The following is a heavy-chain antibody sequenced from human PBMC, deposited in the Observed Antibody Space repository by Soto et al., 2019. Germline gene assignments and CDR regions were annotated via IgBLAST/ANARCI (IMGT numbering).Heavy chain of an antibody. CDR3: ARVPKGYYDFWSGYYTDYYYGMDV. CDR1: GGSFSGYY. D-gene: IGHD3-3*01. V-gene: IGHV4-34*01. J-gene: IGHJ6*02. CDR2: INHSGST. Sequence: PSETLSLTCAVYGGSFSGYYWSWIRQPPGKGLEWIGEINHSGSTNYNPSLKSRVTISVDTSKNQFSLKLSSVTAADTAVYYYARVPKGYYDFWSGYYTDYYYGMDVWAQGTTITVTS.